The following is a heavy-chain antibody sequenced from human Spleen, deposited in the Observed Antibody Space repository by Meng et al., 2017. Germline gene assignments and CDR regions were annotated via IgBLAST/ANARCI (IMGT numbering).Heavy chain of an antibody. CDR2: MNPNSGNT. J-gene: IGHJ6*02. Sequence: ASVKVSCKASGYTFTSYDINWVRQATGQGLEWMGWMNPNSGNTSYAQKFQGRVTMTRNTSISTAYMELSTLRSENTAVYYCARFVVVTAIPSGDYYYYYGMDVWGQGTTVTVSS. CDR3: ARFVVVTAIPSGDYYYYYGMDV. D-gene: IGHD2-21*02. V-gene: IGHV1-8*01. CDR1: GYTFTSYD.